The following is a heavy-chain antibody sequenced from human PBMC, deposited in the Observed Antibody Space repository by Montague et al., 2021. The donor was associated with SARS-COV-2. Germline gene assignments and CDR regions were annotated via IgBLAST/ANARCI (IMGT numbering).Heavy chain of an antibody. CDR1: GGSINNYY. Sequence: SETLSLTCTVSGGSINNYYWSWIRQSPGRGLEWIGYIYYTGSTTRNPSLDSRVTISLDTSRDLVPLALRSLTAADTAVYYCARGGGWKRHFDYWGQGTLVAVSS. J-gene: IGHJ4*02. D-gene: IGHD4-23*01. CDR3: ARGGGWKRHFDY. V-gene: IGHV4-59*01. CDR2: IYYTGST.